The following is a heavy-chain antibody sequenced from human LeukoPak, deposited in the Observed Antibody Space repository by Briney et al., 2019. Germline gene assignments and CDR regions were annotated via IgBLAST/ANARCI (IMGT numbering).Heavy chain of an antibody. V-gene: IGHV1-46*01. CDR3: AREAYYYDSSGLNGNAFDI. CDR1: GYTFTSYY. D-gene: IGHD3-22*01. Sequence: ASVKVSCKASGYTFTSYYMHWVRQAPGQGLEWMGIINPSGGSTSYAQKFQGRVTMTRDTSTSTVYMELSSLRSEDTAVYYCAREAYYYDSSGLNGNAFDIWGQGTMVTVSS. J-gene: IGHJ3*02. CDR2: INPSGGST.